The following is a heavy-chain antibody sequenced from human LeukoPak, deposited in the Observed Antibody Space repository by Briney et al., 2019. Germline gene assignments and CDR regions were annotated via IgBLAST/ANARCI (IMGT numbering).Heavy chain of an antibody. Sequence: GGSLRLSCAASGFTFSTYEMNWVRQAPGKGLEWVSYISTSASTIYYADSVKGRFTIPRDNAKNSMHLQMNNLRAEDSAIYYCAREYGDYAQHSYYLDVWGKGTTVTVSS. V-gene: IGHV3-48*03. CDR2: ISTSASTI. D-gene: IGHD4-17*01. CDR1: GFTFSTYE. CDR3: AREYGDYAQHSYYLDV. J-gene: IGHJ6*03.